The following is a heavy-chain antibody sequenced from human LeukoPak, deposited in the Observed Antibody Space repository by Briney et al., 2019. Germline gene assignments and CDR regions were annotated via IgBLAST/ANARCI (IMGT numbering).Heavy chain of an antibody. D-gene: IGHD5-18*01. Sequence: PGGSLRLSCAASGFTVSSNYMSWVRQAPGNGLAWVSVLYSGGNTYYADSVKGRFTISRDNSKNMLFLQMNSLRAEDTAVYYCARVGRGDTYGYVDYWGQGTLVTVSS. CDR3: ARVGRGDTYGYVDY. J-gene: IGHJ4*02. CDR2: LYSGGNT. CDR1: GFTVSSNY. V-gene: IGHV3-66*01.